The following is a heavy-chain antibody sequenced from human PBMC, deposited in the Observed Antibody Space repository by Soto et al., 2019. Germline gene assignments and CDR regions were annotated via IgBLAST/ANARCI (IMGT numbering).Heavy chain of an antibody. J-gene: IGHJ6*02. CDR3: ARAHSSGYFPSRYGMDV. CDR2: INPNSGGT. CDR1: GYTFTGYY. D-gene: IGHD3-22*01. V-gene: IGHV1-2*04. Sequence: ASVKVSCKASGYTFTGYYMHWVRQAPGQGLEWMGWINPNSGGTNYAQKFQGWVTMTRDTSISTAYMELGRLRSDDTAVYYCARAHSSGYFPSRYGMDVWGQGTTVTVSS.